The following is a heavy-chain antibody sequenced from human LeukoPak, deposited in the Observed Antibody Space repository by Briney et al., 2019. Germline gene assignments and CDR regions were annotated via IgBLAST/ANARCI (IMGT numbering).Heavy chain of an antibody. J-gene: IGHJ6*02. V-gene: IGHV3-9*01. CDR3: AKDIGGGSSGTPIYYYYGMDV. Sequence: PGRSLRLSCAASGFTFDEHAMHWVRQVPGNGLEWVSGITWNSNSLGYADSVKGRFTISRDNAKNSAYLQMNSLRVEDTALYFCAKDIGGGSSGTPIYYYYGMDVWGQGTTVTVSS. CDR2: ITWNSNSL. D-gene: IGHD3-10*01. CDR1: GFTFDEHA.